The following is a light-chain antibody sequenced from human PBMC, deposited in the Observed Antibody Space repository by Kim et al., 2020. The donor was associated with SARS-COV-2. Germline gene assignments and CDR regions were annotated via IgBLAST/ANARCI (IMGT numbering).Light chain of an antibody. CDR3: LQDYSYPDT. CDR1: QGIGNV. CDR2: AAS. Sequence: AIQMTQSPSSLSASVGDRVTITCRASQGIGNVLGWYQQKAGKAPKILISAASNLQSGVPSRFSGSGSGTDFTLTISSLQPEDFATDYCLQDYSYPDTFGGGTKVDIK. J-gene: IGKJ4*01. V-gene: IGKV1-6*02.